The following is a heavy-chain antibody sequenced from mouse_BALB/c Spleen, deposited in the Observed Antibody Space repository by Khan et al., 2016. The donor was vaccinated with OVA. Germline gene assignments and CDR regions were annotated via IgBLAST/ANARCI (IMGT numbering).Heavy chain of an antibody. V-gene: IGHV3-2*02. J-gene: IGHJ2*01. CDR3: TTTRFYYRCSFFAF. CDR2: ISYSGTT. CDR1: GYSITRDYA. D-gene: IGHD2-14*01. Sequence: EVQLQESGPGLVKPSQSLSLTCTVTGYSITRDYAWNWIRQFPGNKLEGMGNISYSGTTSYNPFLKRRNSSTRDKSKNQFFMLLISVTNDDSASFFCTTTRFYYRCSFFAFWCPAPTLTVPS.